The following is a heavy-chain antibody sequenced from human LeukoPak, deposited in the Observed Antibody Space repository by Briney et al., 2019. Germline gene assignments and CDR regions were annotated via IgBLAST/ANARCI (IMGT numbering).Heavy chain of an antibody. CDR3: ARSLLLVGIAAAVNWFDP. J-gene: IGHJ5*02. D-gene: IGHD6-13*01. CDR2: IYYSGST. Sequence: SETLSLTCTVSGGSISSYYWSWIRQPPGKGLEWIGYIYYSGSTNYNPSLKSRVTISVDTSKNQFSLKLSSVTAADTAVCYCARSLLLVGIAAAVNWFDPWGQGTLVTVSS. CDR1: GGSISSYY. V-gene: IGHV4-59*08.